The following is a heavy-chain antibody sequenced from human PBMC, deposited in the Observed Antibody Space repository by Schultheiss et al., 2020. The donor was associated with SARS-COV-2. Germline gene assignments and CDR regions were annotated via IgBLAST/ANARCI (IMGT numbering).Heavy chain of an antibody. Sequence: GGSLRLSCVASGFSFSFYSMTWVRQVPGKGLEWLAYIHSSLTPTFYADSVKGRFTISKDNAKNSLYLQMNRLTDEDTAVYFCASHTWSHWFDDWGQGTQVTVSS. CDR2: IHSSLTPT. V-gene: IGHV3-48*02. D-gene: IGHD1-26*01. J-gene: IGHJ4*02. CDR3: ASHTWSHWFDD. CDR1: GFSFSFYS.